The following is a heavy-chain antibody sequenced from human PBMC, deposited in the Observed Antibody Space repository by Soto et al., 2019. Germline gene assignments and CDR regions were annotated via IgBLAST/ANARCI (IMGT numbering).Heavy chain of an antibody. V-gene: IGHV1-69*13. CDR2: IIPIFDTA. D-gene: IGHD5-12*01. CDR1: GGTFSAFT. CDR3: ARNGTLTGYVYGMDV. J-gene: IGHJ6*04. Sequence: SVKVSCKASGGTFSAFTINWVRQAPGQRLEWMGGIIPIFDTANYAENFQGRVTITADESTSTSFLEVSSLRSEDTAVYYCARNGTLTGYVYGMDVWGEGAMVTVSS.